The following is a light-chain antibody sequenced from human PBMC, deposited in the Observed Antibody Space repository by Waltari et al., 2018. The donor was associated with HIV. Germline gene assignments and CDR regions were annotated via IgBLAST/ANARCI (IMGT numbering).Light chain of an antibody. J-gene: IGLJ2*01. CDR1: NLDVGAYNL. CDR3: SSYTTISTEI. Sequence: QSALTQPASVSGSPGPSITISCTGTNLDVGAYNLVSWCQHHPGKAPKLLIYGVNDRPSGISNRFSGSKSANTASLTISGLQAEDEADYYCSSYTTISTEIFGGGTKVTVL. CDR2: GVN. V-gene: IGLV2-14*01.